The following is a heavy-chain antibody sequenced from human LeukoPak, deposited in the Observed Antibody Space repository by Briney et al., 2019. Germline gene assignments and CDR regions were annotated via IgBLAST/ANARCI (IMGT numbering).Heavy chain of an antibody. CDR1: GFTFSNAW. Sequence: PGGSLRLSCAASGFTFSNAWMSWLRQAPGKGLEWVGRIRSKTDGGQTDYAAPGKDRFTIARDDSKNTLYLQMNSLKTEDTAVYYCTTDQSHRGYDPGYFDYWGQGNLVTASS. CDR3: TTDQSHRGYDPGYFDY. D-gene: IGHD5-12*01. V-gene: IGHV3-15*01. J-gene: IGHJ4*02. CDR2: IRSKTDGGQT.